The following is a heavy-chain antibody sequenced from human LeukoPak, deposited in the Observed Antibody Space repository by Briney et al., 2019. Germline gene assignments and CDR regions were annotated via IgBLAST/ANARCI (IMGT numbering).Heavy chain of an antibody. V-gene: IGHV3-23*01. CDR1: GFTFSSYS. D-gene: IGHD3-10*01. J-gene: IGHJ4*02. CDR3: AKGHYYGSGSLDY. CDR2: IGGRDGST. Sequence: GGSLRLSCAASGFTFSSYSMNWVRQAPGKGLEWVSAIGGRDGSTYYADSVKGRFTISRDNSKNTLYVQMNSLRAEDTAVYYCAKGHYYGSGSLDYWGQGTLVTVSS.